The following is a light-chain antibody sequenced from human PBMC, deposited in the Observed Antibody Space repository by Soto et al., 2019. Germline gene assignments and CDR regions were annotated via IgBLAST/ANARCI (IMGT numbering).Light chain of an antibody. V-gene: IGKV1-27*01. J-gene: IGKJ1*01. Sequence: DIQMTQSPSSLSASVGDRVTITCRASQGISNYLAWYQQKPGKVPKLLIYAASTLESGVPSRFSGSGSGTDFALTISSLQPQDAATYYCQRYNSAPRTFGQGTKVEIK. CDR2: AAS. CDR3: QRYNSAPRT. CDR1: QGISNY.